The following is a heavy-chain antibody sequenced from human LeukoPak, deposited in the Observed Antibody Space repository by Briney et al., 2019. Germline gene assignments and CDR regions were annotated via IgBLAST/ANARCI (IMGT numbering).Heavy chain of an antibody. CDR2: ISSSSTI. J-gene: IGHJ4*02. V-gene: IGHV3-48*02. Sequence: GGSLRLSCAASGFTFSSYSMNWVRQAPGKGLEWVSYISSSSTIYYADSVKGRFTISRDNAKNSLYLQMNSLRDEDTAVYYCARGTKWGYFDYWGQGTLVTVSS. CDR3: ARGTKWGYFDY. D-gene: IGHD1-26*01. CDR1: GFTFSSYS.